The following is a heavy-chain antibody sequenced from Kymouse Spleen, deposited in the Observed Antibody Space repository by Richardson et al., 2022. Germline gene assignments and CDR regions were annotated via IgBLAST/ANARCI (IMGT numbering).Heavy chain of an antibody. V-gene: IGHV4-59*01. CDR2: IYYSGST. CDR1: GGSISSYY. D-gene: IGHD3-10*01. CDR3: ARYGSGSYYNNWFDP. J-gene: IGHJ5*02. Sequence: QVQLQESGPGLVKPSETLSLTCTVSGGSISSYYWSWIRQPPGKGLEWIGYIYYSGSTNYNPSLKSRVTISVDTSKNQFSLKLSSVTAADTAVYYCARYGSGSYYNNWFDPWGQGTLVTVSS.